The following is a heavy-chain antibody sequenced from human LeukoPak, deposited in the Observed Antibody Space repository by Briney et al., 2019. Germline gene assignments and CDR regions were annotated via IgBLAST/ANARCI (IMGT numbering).Heavy chain of an antibody. J-gene: IGHJ4*02. CDR3: ARDWSFDY. CDR1: GFTISNYW. D-gene: IGHD2-8*02. Sequence: PGGSLRLSCAASGFTISNYWMHWVRQAPGKGLVWVSRSNSDGSSISYADSVKGRFTISRDIPKNTLYLQMNRLRDEDTGVYYCARDWSFDYWGQGTLVTVSS. CDR2: SNSDGSSI. V-gene: IGHV3-74*01.